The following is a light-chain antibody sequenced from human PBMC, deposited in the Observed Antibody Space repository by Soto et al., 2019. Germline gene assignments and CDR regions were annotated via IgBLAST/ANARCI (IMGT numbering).Light chain of an antibody. CDR2: VAS. CDR1: QSVISSY. Sequence: EIVFTQSPVTLSLSPGERATLSCRAGQSVISSYLAWYQQKPGQAPRLLIYVASSRATGVPDRFSGSGSGTDFTLTISRLEPEDFAVYYCQHYGNSPPWTFGQGTKVDIK. J-gene: IGKJ1*01. V-gene: IGKV3-20*01. CDR3: QHYGNSPPWT.